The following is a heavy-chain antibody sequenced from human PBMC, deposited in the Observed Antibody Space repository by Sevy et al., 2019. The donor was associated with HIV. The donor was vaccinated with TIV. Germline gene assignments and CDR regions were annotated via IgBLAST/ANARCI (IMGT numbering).Heavy chain of an antibody. CDR2: TYYRSKWYN. CDR1: GDSVSSNSAA. CDR3: ALSLAANYYDSSGYYDY. V-gene: IGHV6-1*01. J-gene: IGHJ4*02. Sequence: SQTLSLTCAISGDSVSSNSAAWNWIRQSPSRGLEWLGRTYYRSKWYNDYAVSGKSRITINPDTSKNQLSLQLNSVTPEDTAVYYCALSLAANYYDSSGYYDYWGQGTLVTVSS. D-gene: IGHD3-22*01.